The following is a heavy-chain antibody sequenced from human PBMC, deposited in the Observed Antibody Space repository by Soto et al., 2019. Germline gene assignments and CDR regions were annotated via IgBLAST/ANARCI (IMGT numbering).Heavy chain of an antibody. J-gene: IGHJ4*02. CDR3: ARVAAAGTLVPY. D-gene: IGHD6-13*01. CDR2: IYYSGST. V-gene: IGHV4-31*03. Sequence: PSETLSLTCTVSGGSISSGGYYLSWIRQHPGKGLEWIGYIYYSGSTYYNPSLKSRVTISVDTSKNQFSLKLSSVTAADTAVYYCARVAAAGTLVPYWGQGTLVTVSS. CDR1: GGSISSGGYY.